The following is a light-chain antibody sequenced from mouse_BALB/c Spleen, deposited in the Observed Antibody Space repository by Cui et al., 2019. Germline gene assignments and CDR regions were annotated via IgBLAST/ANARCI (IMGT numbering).Light chain of an antibody. CDR3: QQYNSYLT. J-gene: IGKJ5*01. CDR1: QNVGTN. V-gene: IGKV6-15*01. CDR2: SAS. Sequence: DIVMTLSQKFMSTSVGDRVSVTCKASQNVGTNVAWYQQKPGQSPKALIYSASYRYSGVPDRFTGSGSGTDFTLTISNVQSEDLAEYFCQQYNSYLTFGAGTKLELK.